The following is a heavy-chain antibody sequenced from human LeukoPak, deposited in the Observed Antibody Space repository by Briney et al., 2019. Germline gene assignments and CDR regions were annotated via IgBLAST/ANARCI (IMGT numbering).Heavy chain of an antibody. V-gene: IGHV1-8*01. D-gene: IGHD2-2*01. J-gene: IGHJ4*02. CDR1: GYTFTSYD. CDR3: ARALHCSSTSCYPEVGY. Sequence: ASVKVSRRASGYTFTSYDINWVRQATGQGLEWMGWMNPNSGNTGYAQKFQGRVTMTRNTSISTAYMELSSLRSEDTAVYYCARALHCSSTSCYPEVGYWGQGTLVTVSS. CDR2: MNPNSGNT.